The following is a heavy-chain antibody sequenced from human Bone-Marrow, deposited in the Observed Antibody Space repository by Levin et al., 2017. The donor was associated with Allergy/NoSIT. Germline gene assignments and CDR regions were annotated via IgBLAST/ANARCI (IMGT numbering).Heavy chain of an antibody. V-gene: IGHV7-4-1*02. Sequence: VASVKVSCKASGYPFTSYSMNWVRQAPGQGLEWMGWINTNTGNPTYAQDFTGRFVFSLDTSVSTAYLQISSLKAEDTAHYYCARDRYMTLVQEVIMALNWFDPWGQGTLVTVSS. CDR3: ARDRYMTLVQEVIMALNWFDP. CDR2: INTNTGNP. J-gene: IGHJ5*02. D-gene: IGHD3-10*01. CDR1: GYPFTSYS.